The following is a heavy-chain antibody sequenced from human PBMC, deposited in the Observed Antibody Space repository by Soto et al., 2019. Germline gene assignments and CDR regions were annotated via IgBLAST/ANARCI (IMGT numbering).Heavy chain of an antibody. CDR1: GFTFSSYA. J-gene: IGHJ4*02. V-gene: IGHV3-23*01. CDR3: AKDFYADPVRIDY. Sequence: GSLRLSCAASGFTFSSYAMSWVRQAPGKGLEWVSAISGSGGSTYYADSVKGRFTISRDNAKNTLYLQMNSLRAEDTALYYCAKDFYADPVRIDYWGQGTLVTVSS. CDR2: ISGSGGST. D-gene: IGHD3-16*01.